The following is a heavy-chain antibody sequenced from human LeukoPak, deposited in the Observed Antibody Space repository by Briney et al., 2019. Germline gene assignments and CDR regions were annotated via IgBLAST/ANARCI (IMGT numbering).Heavy chain of an antibody. CDR1: GFTFSSYS. D-gene: IGHD3-3*01. CDR3: ARDLRFLEWLLDYFDY. V-gene: IGHV3-21*01. CDR2: ISSSSYI. J-gene: IGHJ4*02. Sequence: GGSLRLSCAASGFTFSSYSMNWVRQAPGKGLEWVSSISSSSYIYYADSVKGRFTISRDNAKNSLYLQMNSLRAEDTAVYYCARDLRFLEWLLDYFDYWGQGTLVTVSS.